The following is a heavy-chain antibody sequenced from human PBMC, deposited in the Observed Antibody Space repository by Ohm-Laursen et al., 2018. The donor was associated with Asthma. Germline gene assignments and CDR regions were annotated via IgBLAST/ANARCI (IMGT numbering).Heavy chain of an antibody. CDR2: ISTASRFI. J-gene: IGHJ1*01. CDR3: ARIGPEWELPGREYALHH. Sequence: SLRLSCAASGYTFSRYSIYWVRQIPGKGLEWVASISTASRFIYYADSVRGRFTTSRDNARNSVYLQMNSLRAEDTALYYCARIGPEWELPGREYALHHWGEGTLVTVSP. V-gene: IGHV3-21*01. D-gene: IGHD1-26*01. CDR1: GYTFSRYS.